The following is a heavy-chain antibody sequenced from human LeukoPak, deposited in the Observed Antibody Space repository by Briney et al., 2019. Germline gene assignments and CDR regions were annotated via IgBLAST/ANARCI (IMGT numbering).Heavy chain of an antibody. CDR1: GFTFSSYA. CDR3: AKLTLYYGSGSYSDY. CDR2: ISGSGGST. D-gene: IGHD3-10*01. Sequence: GGSLRLSCAASGFTFSSYAMSWVRQAPGKGLEWVSAISGSGGSTYYADSVKGRFTISRGNSKNTLYLQMNSLRAEDTAVYYCAKLTLYYGSGSYSDYWGQGTLVTVSS. J-gene: IGHJ4*02. V-gene: IGHV3-23*01.